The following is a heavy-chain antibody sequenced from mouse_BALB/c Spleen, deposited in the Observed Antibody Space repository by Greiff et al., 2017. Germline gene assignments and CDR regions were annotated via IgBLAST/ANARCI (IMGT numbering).Heavy chain of an antibody. CDR2: INPYNDGT. Sequence: EVQLQQSGPELVKPGASVKMSCKASGYTFTSYVMHWVKQKPGQGLEWIGYINPYNDGTKYNEKFKGKATLTSDKSSSTAYMELSSLTSEDSAVYYCARFRGYGSTYAMDYWGQGTSVTVSS. CDR3: ARFRGYGSTYAMDY. CDR1: GYTFTSYV. D-gene: IGHD1-1*01. V-gene: IGHV1-14*01. J-gene: IGHJ4*01.